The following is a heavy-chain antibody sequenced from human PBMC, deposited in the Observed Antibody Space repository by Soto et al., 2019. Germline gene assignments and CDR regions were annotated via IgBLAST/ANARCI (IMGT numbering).Heavy chain of an antibody. CDR2: INHSGST. D-gene: IGHD2-2*01. Sequence: TSETLSLTCAVYGGSFSGYYWSWIRQPPGKGLEWIGEINHSGSTNYNPSLKSRVTISVDTSKNQFSLKLSSVTAADTAVYYCARGQRDCSSTSCFYLFRGYNWFDPWGQGTLVTVSS. CDR3: ARGQRDCSSTSCFYLFRGYNWFDP. J-gene: IGHJ5*02. CDR1: GGSFSGYY. V-gene: IGHV4-34*01.